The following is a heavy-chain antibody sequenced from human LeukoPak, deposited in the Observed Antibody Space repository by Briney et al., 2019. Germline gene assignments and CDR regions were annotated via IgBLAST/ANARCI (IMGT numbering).Heavy chain of an antibody. CDR3: ARDRGYSSGWYGGGDY. CDR2: IWYDGSNK. Sequence: GGSLRLSCAASGFTFSSYGMHWVRQAPGKGLEWVAVIWYDGSNKYYADSVKGRFTISRDNSKNTLYLQMNSLRAEDTAVYYCARDRGYSSGWYGGGDYWGQGTLVTVSS. CDR1: GFTFSSYG. D-gene: IGHD6-19*01. V-gene: IGHV3-33*01. J-gene: IGHJ4*02.